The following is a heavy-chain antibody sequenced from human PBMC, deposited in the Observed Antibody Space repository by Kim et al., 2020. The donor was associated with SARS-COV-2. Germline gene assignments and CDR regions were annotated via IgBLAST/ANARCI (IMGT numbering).Heavy chain of an antibody. Sequence: GGSLRLSCAASGFTFDDYAMHWVRQAPGKGLEWVSGISWNSGSIGYADSVKGRFTISRDNAKNSLYLQMNSLRAEDTALYYCAKGDYQYYYDSSGAIRYYYYGMDVWGQGTPVTVSS. CDR2: ISWNSGSI. D-gene: IGHD3-22*01. CDR1: GFTFDDYA. CDR3: AKGDYQYYYDSSGAIRYYYYGMDV. J-gene: IGHJ6*02. V-gene: IGHV3-9*01.